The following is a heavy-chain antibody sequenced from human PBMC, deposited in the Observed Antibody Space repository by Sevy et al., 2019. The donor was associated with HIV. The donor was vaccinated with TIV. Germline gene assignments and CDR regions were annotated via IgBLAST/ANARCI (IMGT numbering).Heavy chain of an antibody. J-gene: IGHJ4*02. Sequence: GESLKISCKVSRYSFTNYWIAWVRQMPGNGLEWMGIIFPGDSDSRYSPSFQGQVTISADKSSSTVFLQWSSLKASDTAIYYCAGGYCSSTSCYMGLDYWGQGTLVTVSS. CDR3: AGGYCSSTSCYMGLDY. D-gene: IGHD2-2*02. V-gene: IGHV5-51*01. CDR1: RYSFTNYW. CDR2: IFPGDSDS.